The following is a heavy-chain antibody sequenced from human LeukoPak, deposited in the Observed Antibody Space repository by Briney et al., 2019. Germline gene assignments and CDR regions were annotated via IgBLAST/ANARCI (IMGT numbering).Heavy chain of an antibody. Sequence: PGGSLRLSCAASGFTFSSYWMSWVRQAPGKGLEWVANIKQDGSQKYYVDSVKGRFTISRDNAKNSLYLQMISLRAEDTAVYYCARHLVYGYDAFDIWGQGTMVTVSS. J-gene: IGHJ3*02. V-gene: IGHV3-7*01. CDR3: ARHLVYGYDAFDI. CDR1: GFTFSSYW. CDR2: IKQDGSQK. D-gene: IGHD5/OR15-5a*01.